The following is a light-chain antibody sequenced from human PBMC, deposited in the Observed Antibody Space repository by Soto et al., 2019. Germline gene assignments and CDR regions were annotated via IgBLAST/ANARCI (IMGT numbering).Light chain of an antibody. CDR2: GAS. V-gene: IGKV3-15*01. CDR1: QSISNT. Sequence: EIVVTQSPATLSLSPGERATLSCRASQSISNTLAWYQQTPGKAPKLLLRGASSLHRGVPSRFSGGGAGTEFTLNISSLQPEDFASYYCQQTRAFPRTFGQGTKVDIK. CDR3: QQTRAFPRT. J-gene: IGKJ1*01.